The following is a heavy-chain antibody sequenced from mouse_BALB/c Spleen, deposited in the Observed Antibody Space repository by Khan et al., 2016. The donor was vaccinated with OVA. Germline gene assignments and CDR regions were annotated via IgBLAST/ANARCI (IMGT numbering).Heavy chain of an antibody. CDR1: GYTFTDYY. V-gene: IGHV1-77*01. CDR3: ARSNYVGYTFAY. D-gene: IGHD1-2*01. J-gene: IGHJ3*01. Sequence: QVQLKQSGAELARPGASVKLSCKASGYTFTDYYINWVKQRTGQGLEWIGEISPGSGDTYYNEKFKGKDTLTTDKSSRQVYMQLSSLTADASAVYFGARSNYVGYTFAYWGQGTLVTVSA. CDR2: ISPGSGDT.